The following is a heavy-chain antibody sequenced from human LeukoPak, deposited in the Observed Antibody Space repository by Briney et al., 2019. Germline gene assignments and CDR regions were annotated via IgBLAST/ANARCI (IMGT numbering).Heavy chain of an antibody. CDR1: GFTFSSYS. D-gene: IGHD6-19*01. V-gene: IGHV3-21*01. CDR3: AKSSNSGWYYFDY. Sequence: KAGGSLRLSCAASGFTFSSYSMTWVRQAPGKGLEWVSSISSSSNYIYYTDSVKGRFTISRDNAKNSLYLQMNSLRAEDTAVYYCAKSSNSGWYYFDYWGQGTLVTVSS. CDR2: ISSSSNYI. J-gene: IGHJ4*02.